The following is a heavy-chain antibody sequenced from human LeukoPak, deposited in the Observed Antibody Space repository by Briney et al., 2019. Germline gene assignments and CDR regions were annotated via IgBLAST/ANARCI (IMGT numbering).Heavy chain of an antibody. J-gene: IGHJ6*03. D-gene: IGHD3-22*01. CDR1: GGTSSSYA. V-gene: IGHV1-69*13. CDR2: IIPIFGTA. Sequence: SVKVSCKASGGTSSSYAINWVRQAPGQGLKWMGGIIPIFGTANYAQKFQGRVTITADEYTSTAYMELSSLRSEDMAVYYCARDVEYYDSSGYFDYYYYYYMDVWGKGTTVTVSS. CDR3: ARDVEYYDSSGYFDYYYYYYMDV.